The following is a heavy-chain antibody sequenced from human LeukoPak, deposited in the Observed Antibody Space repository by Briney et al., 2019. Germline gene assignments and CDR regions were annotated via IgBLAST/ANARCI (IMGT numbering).Heavy chain of an antibody. J-gene: IGHJ4*02. CDR1: GFTLSTYW. Sequence: GGSLRLSCAASGFTLSTYWMSWVRQAPGKGLEWVANIKQGESEIYYVDSVKGRFTISKDNAKNSLYLQMNNLRAEDTAVYYCARDKVVGATIFDYWGQGTLVTVSS. D-gene: IGHD1-26*01. V-gene: IGHV3-7*03. CDR3: ARDKVVGATIFDY. CDR2: IKQGESEI.